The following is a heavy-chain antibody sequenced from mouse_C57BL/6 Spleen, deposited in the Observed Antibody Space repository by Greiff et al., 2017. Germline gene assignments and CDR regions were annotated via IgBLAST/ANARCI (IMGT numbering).Heavy chain of an antibody. J-gene: IGHJ2*01. V-gene: IGHV1-82*01. CDR3: ARSGGYGSLDY. CDR2: IYPGDGDT. Sequence: VQLQQSGPELVKPGASVKISCKASGYAFSSSWMNWVKQRPGKGLEWIGRIYPGDGDTNYNGKFKGKATLTADKSSSTAYMQLISLTSEDSAVYFCARSGGYGSLDYWGQGTTLTVSS. CDR1: GYAFSSSW. D-gene: IGHD1-1*01.